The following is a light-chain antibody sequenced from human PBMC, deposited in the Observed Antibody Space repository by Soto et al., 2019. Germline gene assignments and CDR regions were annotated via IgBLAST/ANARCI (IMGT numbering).Light chain of an antibody. Sequence: DIRMTQSPSTLSASIGDRVTITCRASQSINNYLAWYQQRPGQAPQLLMYDASSLKTGIPSRFSGSGSGTEFTLTISSLQPDDFATYYCQQYNGYPYTFGQGTRLEIK. V-gene: IGKV1-5*01. CDR1: QSINNY. CDR3: QQYNGYPYT. CDR2: DAS. J-gene: IGKJ2*01.